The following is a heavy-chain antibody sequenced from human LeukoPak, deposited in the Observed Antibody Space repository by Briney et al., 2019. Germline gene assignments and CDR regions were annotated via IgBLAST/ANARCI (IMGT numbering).Heavy chain of an antibody. J-gene: IGHJ4*02. V-gene: IGHV3-7*01. CDR2: ISHDGSEK. Sequence: GGSLRLSCAASGFPFSSHWLSWFRESPGKGREWVAHISHDGSEKHYVDSVKGRFTISRDNARNSQFLQMNSLRVDDTAVYYCASGGGWVFFNWGQGTLVTVSS. CDR1: GFPFSSHW. CDR3: ASGGGWVFFN. D-gene: IGHD6-19*01.